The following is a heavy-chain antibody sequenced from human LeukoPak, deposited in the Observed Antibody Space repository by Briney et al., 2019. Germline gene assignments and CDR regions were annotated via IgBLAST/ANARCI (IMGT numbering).Heavy chain of an antibody. D-gene: IGHD1-26*01. V-gene: IGHV3-48*03. CDR2: LSSSGSAF. CDR1: GFTFRSYE. Sequence: QSGGSLRLSCEDSGFTFRSYEMNWVRQAPGKGLEWIAYLSSSGSAFSYADSVKGRFTIARDNAKNSLYLQMNSLRAEDTALYYCAKDLGPAGTGSSTYYFDYWGQGTLVTVSS. J-gene: IGHJ4*02. CDR3: AKDLGPAGTGSSTYYFDY.